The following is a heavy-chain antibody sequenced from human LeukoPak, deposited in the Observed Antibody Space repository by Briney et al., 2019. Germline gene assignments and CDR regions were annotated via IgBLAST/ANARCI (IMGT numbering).Heavy chain of an antibody. CDR1: GFTFNSYA. CDR2: IRGGGSIS. J-gene: IGHJ5*02. V-gene: IGHV3-23*01. CDR3: AKDKWEPPQGWFDP. Sequence: GGSLRLSCAASGFTFNSYAMSCVRQPPGKRLEWVSSIRGGGSISYNADSVRGRFTISRDNSKNTLYLQMNSLRAEDTGVYFCAKDKWEPPQGWFDPWGQGTLVTVSS. D-gene: IGHD1-26*01.